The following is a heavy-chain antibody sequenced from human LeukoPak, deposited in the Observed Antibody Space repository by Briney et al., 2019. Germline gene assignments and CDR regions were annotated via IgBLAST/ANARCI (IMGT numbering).Heavy chain of an antibody. CDR1: GFTVSSNY. V-gene: IGHV3-66*01. CDR3: ASRRVKLYYYDSSGYYANWFDP. D-gene: IGHD3-22*01. Sequence: PGGSLRLSCAASGFTVSSNYMSWVRQAPGKGLEWVSVIYSGGSTYYADSVKGRFTISRDNSKNTLYLQMNSLRAEGTAVYYCASRRVKLYYYDSSGYYANWFDPWGQGTLVTVSS. J-gene: IGHJ5*02. CDR2: IYSGGST.